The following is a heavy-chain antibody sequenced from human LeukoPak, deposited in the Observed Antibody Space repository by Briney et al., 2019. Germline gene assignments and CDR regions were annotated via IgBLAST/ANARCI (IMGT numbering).Heavy chain of an antibody. CDR2: ISGGGVTT. CDR3: AGALGWGAKNSFDC. CDR1: GFTFSNYA. Sequence: GGSLRLSCAASGFTFSNYAMSWVRQAPGKGLEWVSGISGGGVTTYYADSVKGRFTISRDNSKSTLYLQMNSLRAEDTAVYYCAGALGWGAKNSFDCWGQGTLVTVSS. D-gene: IGHD7-27*01. V-gene: IGHV3-23*01. J-gene: IGHJ4*02.